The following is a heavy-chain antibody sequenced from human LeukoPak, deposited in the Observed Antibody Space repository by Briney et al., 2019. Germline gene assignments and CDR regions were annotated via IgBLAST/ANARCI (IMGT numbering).Heavy chain of an antibody. Sequence: PGGSVRLSCAASGFTFSIYWMTWVRQAPGKGLEWVANINPDGSAKAYVDSVKGRFTISRDNAKKSLFLGMNSLRVEDTAVYYCASPLVESGGNIYFGLWGRGTLVTVSS. J-gene: IGHJ2*01. CDR2: INPDGSAK. D-gene: IGHD4-23*01. V-gene: IGHV3-7*05. CDR1: GFTFSIYW. CDR3: ASPLVESGGNIYFGL.